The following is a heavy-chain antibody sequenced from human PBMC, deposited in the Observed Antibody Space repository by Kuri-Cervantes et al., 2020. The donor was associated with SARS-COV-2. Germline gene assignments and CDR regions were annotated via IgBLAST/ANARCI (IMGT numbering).Heavy chain of an antibody. CDR3: ARAPIYCSSTSCYGAYGMDV. Sequence: GGSLRLSCAASGFTFSSYWMSWVRQAPGKGLEWVANIKQDGSEKYYVDSVKGRLTISRDNAKNSLHQQMNSLRAEDTAVYYCARAPIYCSSTSCYGAYGMDVWGQGTTVTVSS. CDR1: GFTFSSYW. D-gene: IGHD2-2*01. CDR2: IKQDGSEK. J-gene: IGHJ6*02. V-gene: IGHV3-7*05.